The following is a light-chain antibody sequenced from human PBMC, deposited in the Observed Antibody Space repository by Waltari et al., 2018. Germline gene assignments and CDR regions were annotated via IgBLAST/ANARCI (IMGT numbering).Light chain of an antibody. V-gene: IGLV1-47*01. CDR2: KNN. CDR3: AAWDDSLSGLV. J-gene: IGLJ3*02. CDR1: SSNSGSNY. Sequence: QSVLTQPPSASATPGQKVTIPCNGSSSNSGSNYVYWYQQFPGTAPKLLIFKNNQRPSGVPDRFSDSKSGTSASLAINGLRSEDEADYYCAAWDDSLSGLVLGGGTKVTVL.